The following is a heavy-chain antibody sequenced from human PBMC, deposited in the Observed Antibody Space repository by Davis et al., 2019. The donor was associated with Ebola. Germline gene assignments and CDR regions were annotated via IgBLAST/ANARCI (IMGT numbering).Heavy chain of an antibody. CDR2: ISAYNGNT. D-gene: IGHD2-15*01. V-gene: IGHV1-18*01. J-gene: IGHJ6*02. Sequence: AASVKVSCKASGYTFTSYGISWVRQAPGQGLEWMGWISAYNGNTNYAQKLQGRVTMTTDTSTSTAYMELSSLRSEDTAVYYCAAEYCSGGSCTPAGGMDVWGQGTTVTVSS. CDR1: GYTFTSYG. CDR3: AAEYCSGGSCTPAGGMDV.